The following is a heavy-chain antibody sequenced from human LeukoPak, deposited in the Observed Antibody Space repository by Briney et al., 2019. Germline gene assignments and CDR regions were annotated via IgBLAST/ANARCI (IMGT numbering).Heavy chain of an antibody. V-gene: IGHV5-10-1*01. D-gene: IGHD3-10*01. Sequence: TGESLKISCKGSGYSFTSYWISWVRQMPGKGLEWMGRIDPSDSYTNYSPSFQGHVTISADKSISTAYPQWSSLKASDTAMYYCARQMGYGSGSYYMVYWGRGTLVTVSS. CDR2: IDPSDSYT. J-gene: IGHJ4*02. CDR3: ARQMGYGSGSYYMVY. CDR1: GYSFTSYW.